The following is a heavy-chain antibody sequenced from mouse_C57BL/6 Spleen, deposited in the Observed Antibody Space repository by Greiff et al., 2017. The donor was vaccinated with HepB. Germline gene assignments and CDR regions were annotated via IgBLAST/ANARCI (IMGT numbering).Heavy chain of an antibody. J-gene: IGHJ4*01. CDR3: ARFGLPYAMDY. D-gene: IGHD2-4*01. Sequence: VQLQQSGAELVKPGASVKISCKASGYAFSSYWMNWVKQRPGKGLEWIGQIYPGDGDTNYNGKFKGKATLTADKSSSTAYMQLSSLTSEDSAVYFCARFGLPYAMDYWGQGTSVTVAS. CDR2: IYPGDGDT. V-gene: IGHV1-80*01. CDR1: GYAFSSYW.